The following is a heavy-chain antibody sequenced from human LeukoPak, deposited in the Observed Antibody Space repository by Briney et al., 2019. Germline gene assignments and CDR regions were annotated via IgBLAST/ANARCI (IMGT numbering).Heavy chain of an antibody. CDR2: TYYRSKWYN. Sequence: SQTLSLTCAISGDSVSSNTAAWNWIRQSPSRGLEWLGRTYYRSKWYNDYAVSVKSRITINPDTSKNQFSLQLNSVTPEDTAVYYCARGDGRRGGYYSESGSSPLSQTYYYHYGMDVWGQGTRVTVSS. CDR1: GDSVSSNTAA. V-gene: IGHV6-1*01. D-gene: IGHD3-10*01. J-gene: IGHJ6*02. CDR3: ARGDGRRGGYYSESGSSPLSQTYYYHYGMDV.